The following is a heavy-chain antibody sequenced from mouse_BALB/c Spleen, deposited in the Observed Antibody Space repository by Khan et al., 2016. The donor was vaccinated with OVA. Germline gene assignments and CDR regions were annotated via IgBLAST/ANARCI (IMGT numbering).Heavy chain of an antibody. CDR1: GFTFIDYG. V-gene: IGHV5-15*02. CDR2: ISSVAYSI. CDR3: VRGGFAY. Sequence: EVELVESGGGLVQPGGSRKLSCAASGFTFIDYGMAWVRQTPGKGPEWIAFISSVAYSIYYADTVTGRFPISIEHAKDTLYLEMSSLRSDDTAMYYCVRGGFAYWGQGTLVTVSA. J-gene: IGHJ3*01.